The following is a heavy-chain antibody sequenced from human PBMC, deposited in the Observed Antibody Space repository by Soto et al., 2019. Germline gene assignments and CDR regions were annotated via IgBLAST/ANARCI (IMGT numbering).Heavy chain of an antibody. CDR1: GYTFTCYY. CDR2: INPNSGGT. V-gene: IGHV1-2*02. D-gene: IGHD5-12*01. J-gene: IGHJ6*02. Sequence: VSVTVSCKASGYTFTCYYMHSVRQAPGQGLEWMGWINPNSGGTIYAQNFQGRVTMTRDTSISTAYMELSRLRSDDTAVYYCARAGGYSGFDDYYYYGMDVWGQGTTVTVS. CDR3: ARAGGYSGFDDYYYYGMDV.